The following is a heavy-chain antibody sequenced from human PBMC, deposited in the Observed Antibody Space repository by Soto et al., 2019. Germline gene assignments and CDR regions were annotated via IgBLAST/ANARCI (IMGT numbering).Heavy chain of an antibody. D-gene: IGHD3-9*01. CDR3: ARDPWFPSNYFDY. CDR1: GGSISSSSYY. V-gene: IGHV4-39*02. CDR2: IYYSGST. J-gene: IGHJ4*02. Sequence: SETLSLTCTVSGGSISSSSYYWGWIRQPPGKGLEWIGSIYYSGSTYYNPSLKSRVTISVDTSKNQFSLKLSSVTAEDTAVYYCARDPWFPSNYFDYWGQGTLVTVSS.